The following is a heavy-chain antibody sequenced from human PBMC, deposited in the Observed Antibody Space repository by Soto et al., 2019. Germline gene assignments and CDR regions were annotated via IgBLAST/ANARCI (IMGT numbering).Heavy chain of an antibody. J-gene: IGHJ4*02. D-gene: IGHD3-3*01. CDR1: GFSFSGHY. CDR3: GRVGDYNFWSGPDY. Sequence: GSLRHSCAASGFSFSGHYMDWFRQAPGKGLEWVARTRNKANRYTTEYAASVKGRFTISRDDSKNSLYLQMSSLQTEDTAVYYCGRVGDYNFWSGPDYWGQGNLVTVSA. V-gene: IGHV3-72*01. CDR2: TRNKANRYTT.